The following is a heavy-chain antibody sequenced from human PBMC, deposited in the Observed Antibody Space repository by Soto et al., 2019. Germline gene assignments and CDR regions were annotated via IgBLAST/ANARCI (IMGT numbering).Heavy chain of an antibody. D-gene: IGHD6-13*01. V-gene: IGHV1-69*13. CDR2: IIPIFGTA. Sequence: SVKVSCKASGGTFSSYAISWVRQAPGQGLEWMGGIIPIFGTANYAQKFQGRVTITADESTSTAYMELSSLRSEDTAVYYCARAYSSSQLPYYYYGMDVWGQGTTVTVSS. J-gene: IGHJ6*02. CDR1: GGTFSSYA. CDR3: ARAYSSSQLPYYYYGMDV.